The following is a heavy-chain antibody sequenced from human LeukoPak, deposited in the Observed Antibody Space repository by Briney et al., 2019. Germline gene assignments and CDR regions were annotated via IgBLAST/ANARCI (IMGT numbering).Heavy chain of an antibody. CDR2: ISGSGGST. D-gene: IGHD3-22*01. J-gene: IGHJ4*02. Sequence: GGSLRLSCAASGFTFSDYYMSWIRQAPGKGLEWVSAISGSGGSTYYADSVKGRFTISRDNSKNTLYLQMNGLRAEDTAVYYCAKDRSYDSSGYYDYFDYWGQGTLVTVSS. CDR3: AKDRSYDSSGYYDYFDY. CDR1: GFTFSDYY. V-gene: IGHV3-23*01.